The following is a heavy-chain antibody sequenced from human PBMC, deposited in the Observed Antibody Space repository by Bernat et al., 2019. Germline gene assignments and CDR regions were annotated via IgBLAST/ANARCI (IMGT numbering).Heavy chain of an antibody. D-gene: IGHD1-26*01. CDR2: IYWDDDK. J-gene: IGHJ3*02. Sequence: QITLKESGPTLVQPTQTLTLTCTFSGFSLSTSGVGVGWIRQPPGKALEWLALIYWDDDKRYSPSLKSRLTITKDTSKNQVVLTMTNMDPVDTATYYCAHRRISGSTTGRGAFDIWGQGTMVTVSS. CDR1: GFSLSTSGVG. V-gene: IGHV2-5*02. CDR3: AHRRISGSTTGRGAFDI.